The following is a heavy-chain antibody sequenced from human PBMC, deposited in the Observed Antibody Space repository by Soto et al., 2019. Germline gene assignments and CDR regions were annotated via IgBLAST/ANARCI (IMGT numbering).Heavy chain of an antibody. CDR3: ARAGNQYGVDV. D-gene: IGHD3-10*01. CDR2: FYTTGTP. V-gene: IGHV4-4*07. J-gene: IGHJ6*02. CDR1: GGSISIYY. Sequence: QVQLQESGPGLVKPSETLSLTCTVSGGSISIYYWSWLRQSAGKGLEWLGRFYTTGTPNYNPSPKSRLSMSTDTSKNELTLRLTAVTAADTGVYYCARAGNQYGVDVWGQGTTVTVSS.